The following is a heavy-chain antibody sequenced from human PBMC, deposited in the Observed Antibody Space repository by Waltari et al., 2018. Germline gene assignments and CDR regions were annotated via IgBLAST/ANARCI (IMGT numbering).Heavy chain of an antibody. J-gene: IGHJ4*02. D-gene: IGHD3-10*01. Sequence: QVQLVQSGAEVKKPGSSLKVSCKASGGTFSSSACSGVRQAPGQGLEWMGGIIPIFGTANYAQKFQGRVTITADESTSTAYMELSSLRSEDTAVYYCAREREGDYGYYFDYWGQGTLVTVSS. CDR1: GGTFSSSA. CDR3: AREREGDYGYYFDY. V-gene: IGHV1-69*01. CDR2: IIPIFGTA.